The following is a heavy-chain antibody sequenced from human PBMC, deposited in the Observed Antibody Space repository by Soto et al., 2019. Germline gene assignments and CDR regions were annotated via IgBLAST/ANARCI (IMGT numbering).Heavy chain of an antibody. CDR1: GFTFSSYG. V-gene: IGHV3-30*18. Sequence: GGSLRLSCAASGFTFSSYGMHWVRQAPGKGLEWVAVISYDGSNKYYADSMKGRFTISRDNSKNTLYLQMNSLRAEDTAVYYCAKDLDRYSSSSLFDYWGQGTLVTVSS. CDR3: AKDLDRYSSSSLFDY. CDR2: ISYDGSNK. J-gene: IGHJ4*02. D-gene: IGHD6-6*01.